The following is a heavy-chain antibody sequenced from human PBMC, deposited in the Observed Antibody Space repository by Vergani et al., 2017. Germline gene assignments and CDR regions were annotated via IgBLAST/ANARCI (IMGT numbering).Heavy chain of an antibody. V-gene: IGHV3-30*02. CDR3: GKTQGTVVGTWWFDP. CDR1: GLTLSSYG. Sequence: QVQLVESGGGVVQPGGSMRLSCSASGLTLSSYGVHWVRQAPGRGLESVTFTRPHEDGAFYSASVRGRFTVSRDKSKNTLYLEMNRLNVDDTAIYYCGKTQGTVVGTWWFDPWGQGTPVTVSS. J-gene: IGHJ5*02. CDR2: TRPHEDGA. D-gene: IGHD1-7*01.